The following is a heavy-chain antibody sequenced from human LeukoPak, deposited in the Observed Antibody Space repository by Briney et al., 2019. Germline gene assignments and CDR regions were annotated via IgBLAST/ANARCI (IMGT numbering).Heavy chain of an antibody. CDR3: TRDPHGYWWFDP. D-gene: IGHD5-18*01. CDR2: INSDGSST. J-gene: IGHJ5*02. V-gene: IGHV3-74*03. Sequence: GGSLRLSCVASGFTFSNYWMHWVRQDPGKGLVWVSRINSDGSSTTYADSVKGRFTISRDNAKNTLYLQMNSLRAEDTAVYYCTRDPHGYWWFDPWGQGTLVTASS. CDR1: GFTFSNYW.